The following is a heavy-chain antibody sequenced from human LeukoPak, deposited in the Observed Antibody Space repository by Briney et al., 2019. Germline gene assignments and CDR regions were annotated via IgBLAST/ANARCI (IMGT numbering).Heavy chain of an antibody. J-gene: IGHJ4*02. CDR3: AKDRLRVVPGIGDY. V-gene: IGHV3-23*01. D-gene: IGHD2-2*01. Sequence: GGSLRLSCAASGFTFSSYAMSWVRQVPGKGLEWVSVISGSGDNTYYADSVKGRFTISRDSSKNMLYLQMNSLRAEDTAVYYCAKDRLRVVPGIGDYWGQGTLVTVSS. CDR1: GFTFSSYA. CDR2: ISGSGDNT.